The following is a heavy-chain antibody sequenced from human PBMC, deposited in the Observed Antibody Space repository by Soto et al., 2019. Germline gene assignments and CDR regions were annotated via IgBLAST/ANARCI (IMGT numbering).Heavy chain of an antibody. CDR1: GGTFSSYT. D-gene: IGHD5-12*01. CDR2: IIPILGIA. V-gene: IGHV1-69*08. Sequence: QVQLVQSGAEVKKPGSSVKVSCKASGGTFSSYTISWVRQAPGQGLEWMGRIIPILGIANYAQKFQGRVTITAGKSTSTAYMELSSLRSEDTAVYYCARDKGVATMGFDYWGQGTLVTVSS. J-gene: IGHJ4*02. CDR3: ARDKGVATMGFDY.